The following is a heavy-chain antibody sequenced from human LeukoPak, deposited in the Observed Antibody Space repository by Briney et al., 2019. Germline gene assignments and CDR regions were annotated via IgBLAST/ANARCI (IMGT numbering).Heavy chain of an antibody. V-gene: IGHV3-13*04. CDR3: ARLREAAFDI. Sequence: GGSLRLSCAASGFTFSSYDFHWVRQPIGKGLEWVSAIGTAGDTYYPGSVKGRFTMSRENAKNSLYLQMNSLRAGDTAVYYCARLREAAFDIWGQGTMVTVSS. J-gene: IGHJ3*02. CDR1: GFTFSSYD. CDR2: IGTAGDT. D-gene: IGHD1-26*01.